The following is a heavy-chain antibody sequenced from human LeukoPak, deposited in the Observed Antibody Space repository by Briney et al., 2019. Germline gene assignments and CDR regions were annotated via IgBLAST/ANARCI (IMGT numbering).Heavy chain of an antibody. CDR3: ARDRAYTTFDY. CDR2: INQDGGVK. CDR1: EFTFSSYA. Sequence: PGGSLRLSCAGSEFTFSSYAMSWVRQAPGKGPEWVANINQDGGVKGYLDSVQGRFTISRDNAKNSLYLQMNSLRAEDTAIYFCARDRAYTTFDYWGQGTLVTVSS. J-gene: IGHJ4*02. D-gene: IGHD2-2*02. V-gene: IGHV3-7*01.